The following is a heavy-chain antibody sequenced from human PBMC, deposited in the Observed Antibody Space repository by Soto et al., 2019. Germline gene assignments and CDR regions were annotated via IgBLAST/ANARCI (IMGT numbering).Heavy chain of an antibody. J-gene: IGHJ6*02. CDR2: IDPSDSYT. V-gene: IGHV5-10-1*01. D-gene: IGHD4-4*01. CDR1: GYSFTSYW. CDR3: ARYYSNYVRQDYYCYGMDV. Sequence: ESLKISCKGSGYSFTSYWISWVRQMPGKGLEWMGRIDPSDSYTNYSPSFQGHVTISADKSISTAYLQWSSLKASDAAMYYCARYYSNYVRQDYYCYGMDVWGQGTTVTVSS.